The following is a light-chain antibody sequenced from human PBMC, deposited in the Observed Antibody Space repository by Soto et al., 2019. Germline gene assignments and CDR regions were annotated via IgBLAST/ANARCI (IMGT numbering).Light chain of an antibody. CDR2: RNN. J-gene: IGLJ2*01. V-gene: IGLV1-47*01. CDR1: DSNIGSKY. Sequence: QSALTQPPSASATPGQRVTISCSGSDSNIGSKYVYWYQQLPGTAPKLLMYRNNQRPSGVPDRFSGSKSGTSASLAINGLRSEDEADYYCAALDSSLGGPAFGGGTKLTVL. CDR3: AALDSSLGGPA.